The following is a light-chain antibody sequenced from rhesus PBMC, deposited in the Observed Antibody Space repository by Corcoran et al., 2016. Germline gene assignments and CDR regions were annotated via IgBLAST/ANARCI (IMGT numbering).Light chain of an antibody. V-gene: IGKV2S9*01. Sequence: DVVMTQSPLSLPVTPGQPASISCRSSQRLVFSDGKTSLNWLQQKPGQPPRRLIYEVSNRDSGGPDRFSGRGAGTDFTLEISRVEAEDVGLYYCVQGTHWPPTFGPGTKLDIK. CDR2: EVS. J-gene: IGKJ3*01. CDR1: QRLVFSDGKTS. CDR3: VQGTHWPPT.